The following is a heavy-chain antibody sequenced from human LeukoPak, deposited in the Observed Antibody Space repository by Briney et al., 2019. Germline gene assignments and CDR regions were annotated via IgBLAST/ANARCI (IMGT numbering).Heavy chain of an antibody. Sequence: GGSLRLSCAASGFTFSSYWMSWVRQAPGRGLEWVANIKQDGSEKYYVDSVKGRFAISRDNAKNSLYLQMNSLRAEETAVYYCARARLPRNYDFWSGYYTYYYYYMFICGKGNTVTASS. CDR3: ARARLPRNYDFWSGYYTYYYYYMFI. CDR1: GFTFSSYW. V-gene: IGHV3-7*01. D-gene: IGHD3-3*01. CDR2: IKQDGSEK. J-gene: IGHJ6*03.